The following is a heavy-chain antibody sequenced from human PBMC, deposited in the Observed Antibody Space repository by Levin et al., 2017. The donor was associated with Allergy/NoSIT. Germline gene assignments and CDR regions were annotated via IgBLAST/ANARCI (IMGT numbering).Heavy chain of an antibody. J-gene: IGHJ6*02. V-gene: IGHV4-34*01. D-gene: IGHD3-22*01. CDR3: AKYGSSGSYYYYYGMDV. Sequence: ESLKISCAVYGESFSDYYWSWIRQPPGKGLEWIGEINHSGSTNYNPSLKSRVTISVDTSKNQFSLKLSSVTAADTAVYYCAKYGSSGSYYYYYGMDVWGQGTTVTVSS. CDR2: INHSGST. CDR1: GESFSDYY.